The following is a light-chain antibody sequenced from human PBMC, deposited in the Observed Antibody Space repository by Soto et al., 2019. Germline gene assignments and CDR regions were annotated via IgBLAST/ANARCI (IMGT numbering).Light chain of an antibody. CDR2: GAS. Sequence: VMTQSPATLSVSPGERATLSCWASETVATNLAWYQQKPGQAPRLLISGASTRAAGISDRFRGSGSGTEFTLTIMSLRAEDSAIYYCQQYFEWPPMTFGQGTKVEI. CDR3: QQYFEWPPMT. CDR1: ETVATN. J-gene: IGKJ1*01. V-gene: IGKV3-15*01.